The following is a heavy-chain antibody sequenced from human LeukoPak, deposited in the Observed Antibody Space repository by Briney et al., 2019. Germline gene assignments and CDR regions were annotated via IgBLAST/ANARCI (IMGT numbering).Heavy chain of an antibody. Sequence: GGSLRLSCAASGFTFSSYAMSWVRRAPGKGLEWVSAIGGSGGSTYYADSVKGRFTISRDNSKNTVYLQLSSLRAEDTAVYYCAKDRTVGASYWYFDLWGRGTLVTVSS. CDR2: IGGSGGST. D-gene: IGHD1-26*01. J-gene: IGHJ2*01. CDR1: GFTFSSYA. V-gene: IGHV3-23*01. CDR3: AKDRTVGASYWYFDL.